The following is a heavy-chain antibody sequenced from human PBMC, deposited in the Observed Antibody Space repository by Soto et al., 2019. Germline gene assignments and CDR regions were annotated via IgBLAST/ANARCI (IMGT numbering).Heavy chain of an antibody. CDR1: GFTFGTTD. Sequence: GGSLRLSCAASGFTFGTTDMSWVRQAPGEGLEWVSTIDGSGGITYYADSVKGRFTISRDNSRNTVYLQMNSLRAEDTAVYYCASRIAVAGTVQHWGQGTLVTVS. CDR2: IDGSGGIT. V-gene: IGHV3-23*01. CDR3: ASRIAVAGTVQH. D-gene: IGHD6-19*01. J-gene: IGHJ1*01.